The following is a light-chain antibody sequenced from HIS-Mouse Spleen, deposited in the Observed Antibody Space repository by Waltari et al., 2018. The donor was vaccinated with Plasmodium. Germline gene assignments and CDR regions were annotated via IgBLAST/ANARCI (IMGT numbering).Light chain of an antibody. CDR3: CSYAGSSTFVV. Sequence: QSALTQPASVSGSPGQSITIPCTGITSPVGRSNLVSWDQQPPGTAPKLMLYEGSKRPSGVSNRFSGSKSGNTASLTISGLQAEDEADYYCCSYAGSSTFVVFGGGTKLTVL. CDR1: TSPVGRSNL. CDR2: EGS. J-gene: IGLJ2*01. V-gene: IGLV2-23*03.